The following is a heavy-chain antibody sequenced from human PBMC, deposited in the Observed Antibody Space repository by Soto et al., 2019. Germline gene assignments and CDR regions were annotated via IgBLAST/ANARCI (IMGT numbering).Heavy chain of an antibody. D-gene: IGHD5-18*01. V-gene: IGHV4-59*01. CDR2: MYNSGST. Sequence: SETLSLTCSVSGGSISGDHWSWVRQPPGKGLEWIGYMYNSGSTNNNPSLKSRVTISLDASKNQVSLKLSSVTAADTAVYYCASGKQLDRFDYWGQGTQVTVSS. J-gene: IGHJ4*02. CDR3: ASGKQLDRFDY. CDR1: GGSISGDH.